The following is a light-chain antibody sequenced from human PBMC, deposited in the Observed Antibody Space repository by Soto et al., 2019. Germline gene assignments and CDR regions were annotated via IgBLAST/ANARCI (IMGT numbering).Light chain of an antibody. CDR1: QSVSRW. J-gene: IGKJ1*01. CDR2: DAS. Sequence: DIQMTQSPSTLSASVGDRVTITCRASQSVSRWLAWHQQKPGKAPKLLMYDASSLESGVPSRFSGSGSGTEFTLTIRSLQPDDFATYYCQQYNSYSPWTFGQGTKVEIK. CDR3: QQYNSYSPWT. V-gene: IGKV1-5*01.